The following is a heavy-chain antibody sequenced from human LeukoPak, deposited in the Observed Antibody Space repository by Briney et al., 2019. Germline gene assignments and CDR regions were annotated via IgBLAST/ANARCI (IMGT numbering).Heavy chain of an antibody. V-gene: IGHV3-30*01. Sequence: SLTHPSEVSTHTSNSYTMHWVRQAPGKGPEQVAVISYDGSNKYYADSVKGRFTISRDNSKNTLYLQMNSLRAEDTAVYYCARDGYSSSTTCPGWFHHWGQGTLVTVSS. J-gene: IGHJ5*02. CDR1: THTSNSYT. D-gene: IGHD2-2*03. CDR2: ISYDGSNK. CDR3: ARDGYSSSTTCPGWFHH.